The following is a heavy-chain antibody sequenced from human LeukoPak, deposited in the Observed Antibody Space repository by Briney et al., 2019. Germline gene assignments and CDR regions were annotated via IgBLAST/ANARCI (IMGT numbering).Heavy chain of an antibody. J-gene: IGHJ6*02. D-gene: IGHD2-15*01. CDR2: INPNSGGT. CDR1: GYTFTGYY. V-gene: IGHV1-2*02. CDR3: ARSESCSGGSCYSPFYYYYYGMDV. Sequence: ASVTVSCKASGYTFTGYYMHWVRQAPGQGLGWMGWINPNSGGTNYAQKCQGRVTMTRDTSISTAYMELSKLRSDDTAVYYCARSESCSGGSCYSPFYYYYYGMDVWGQGTTVTVSS.